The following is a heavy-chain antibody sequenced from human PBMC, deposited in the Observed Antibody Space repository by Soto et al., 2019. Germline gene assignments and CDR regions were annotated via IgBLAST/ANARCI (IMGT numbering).Heavy chain of an antibody. CDR1: GGSINSGGYC. Sequence: QVQLQESGPGLVKPSQTLSLTCTVSGGSINSGGYCWSWIRQPPGKGLDWIGCISYGGSTSYNPSLQSRVTISVDTSKNQFSLKLTSVPAADTAVYYCSRGILVWGQGALITVSS. V-gene: IGHV4-31*03. CDR3: SRGILV. CDR2: ISYGGST. J-gene: IGHJ4*02. D-gene: IGHD5-18*01.